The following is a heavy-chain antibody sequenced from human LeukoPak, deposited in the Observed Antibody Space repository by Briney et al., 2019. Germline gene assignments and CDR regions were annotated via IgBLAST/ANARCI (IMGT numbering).Heavy chain of an antibody. CDR3: ARDIVVVTAIPDYYYYMDV. J-gene: IGHJ6*03. V-gene: IGHV4-61*02. D-gene: IGHD2-21*02. CDR2: IYTSGST. CDR1: GGSISSGSYY. Sequence: SQTLSLTCTVSGGSISSGSYYWSWIRQPAGKGLEWIGRIYTSGSTNYNPSLKSRVTISVDTSKNQFSLKLSSATAADTAVYYCARDIVVVTAIPDYYYYMDVCGKGTTVTISS.